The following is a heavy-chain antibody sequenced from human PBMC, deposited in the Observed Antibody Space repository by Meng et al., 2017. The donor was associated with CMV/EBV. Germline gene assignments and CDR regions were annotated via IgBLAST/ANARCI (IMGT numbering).Heavy chain of an antibody. D-gene: IGHD1-26*01. CDR1: GFTFSDYY. CDR2: ISSSSTI. V-gene: IGHV3-69-1*01. Sequence: GSLKISCAPSGFTFSDYYMNWVRQAPGKGLEWVSSISSSSTIYYADSVKGRFTISRDNSKNTLYLQMNSLRAEDTAVYYCARGGTTSYPYGMDVWGQGTTVTVSS. CDR3: ARGGTTSYPYGMDV. J-gene: IGHJ6*02.